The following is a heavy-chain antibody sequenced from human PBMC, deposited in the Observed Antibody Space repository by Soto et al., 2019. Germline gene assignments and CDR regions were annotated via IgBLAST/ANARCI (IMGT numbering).Heavy chain of an antibody. Sequence: ASVKVSCKASRYTFTSYAMHWVRQAPGQRLEWMGWINAGNGNTKYSQKFQGRVTITRDTSASTAYMELSSLRSEDTAVYYCARDSGKYCSGGSCYSRPDAFDIWGQGTMVTVSS. CDR3: ARDSGKYCSGGSCYSRPDAFDI. V-gene: IGHV1-3*01. CDR1: RYTFTSYA. D-gene: IGHD2-15*01. J-gene: IGHJ3*02. CDR2: INAGNGNT.